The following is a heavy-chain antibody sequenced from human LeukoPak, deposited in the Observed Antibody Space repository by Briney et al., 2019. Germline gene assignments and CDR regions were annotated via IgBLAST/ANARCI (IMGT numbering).Heavy chain of an antibody. V-gene: IGHV1-3*01. Sequence: ASVKVSCKASGYTFTSYAIHWVRQAPGQRLEWMGWISAGNGNTKYSQNFQGRVTFISNTSATTAFMELSSLRSEDAAVYYCARAVPGYYDSSGYYPLWGQGTLVTVSS. CDR3: ARAVPGYYDSSGYYPL. J-gene: IGHJ4*02. D-gene: IGHD3-22*01. CDR2: ISAGNGNT. CDR1: GYTFTSYA.